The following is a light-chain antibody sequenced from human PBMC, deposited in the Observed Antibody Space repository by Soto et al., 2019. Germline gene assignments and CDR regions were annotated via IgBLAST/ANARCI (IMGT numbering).Light chain of an antibody. CDR2: DVS. J-gene: IGLJ2*01. V-gene: IGLV2-14*03. CDR1: SGDVAVYNY. Sequence: QSVLTQPASVSGSPGQSITISCTGTSGDVAVYNYVSWYQQHPGKAPKLLIYDVSNWPSGVSDRFSGSRSGDTASLTISGVQAADEADYYCSSYATASPLFGGGTKLTVL. CDR3: SSYATASPL.